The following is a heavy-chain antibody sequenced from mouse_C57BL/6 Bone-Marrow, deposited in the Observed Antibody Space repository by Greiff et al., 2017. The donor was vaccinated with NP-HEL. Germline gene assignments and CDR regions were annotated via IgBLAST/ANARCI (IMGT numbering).Heavy chain of an antibody. Sequence: EVKVVESEGGLVQPGSSMKLSCTASGFTFSDYYMAWVRQVPEKGLEWVANINYDGSSTYYLDSLKSRFIISRDNAKNILYLQMSSLKSEDTATYYCARGSHYYGSHYFGCWGQGTTLTVSS. J-gene: IGHJ2*01. CDR2: INYDGSST. D-gene: IGHD1-1*01. V-gene: IGHV5-16*01. CDR3: ARGSHYYGSHYFGC. CDR1: GFTFSDYY.